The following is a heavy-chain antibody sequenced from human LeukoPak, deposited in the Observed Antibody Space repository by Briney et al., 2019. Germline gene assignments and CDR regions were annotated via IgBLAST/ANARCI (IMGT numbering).Heavy chain of an antibody. CDR1: GYTFTGYY. CDR2: INPNSGGT. Sequence: ASVKVSCKASGYTFTGYYMHWVRQAPGQGLEWVGWINPNSGGTNYAQKFQDRVTMTRDTSISTAYMELSRLSSDDTAVYYCARVTLGFGAGFDYWGQGTLVTVSS. V-gene: IGHV1-2*02. J-gene: IGHJ4*02. D-gene: IGHD3-10*01. CDR3: ARVTLGFGAGFDY.